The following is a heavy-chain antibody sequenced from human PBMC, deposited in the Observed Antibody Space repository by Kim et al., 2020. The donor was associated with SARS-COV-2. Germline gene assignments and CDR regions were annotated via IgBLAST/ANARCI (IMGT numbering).Heavy chain of an antibody. CDR2: IREDGHLQ. V-gene: IGHV3-7*03. Sequence: GGSLRLSCAASGFSFSTYWMSWVRQPPGKGLEWLANIREDGHLQGYADSVRGRFTISRDNAQRSVFLQMNSLRAEDTAVYYCARDGWGGFLYQWGQGSLVTVSS. CDR3: ARDGWGGFLYQ. CDR1: GFSFSTYW. J-gene: IGHJ4*02. D-gene: IGHD2-2*01.